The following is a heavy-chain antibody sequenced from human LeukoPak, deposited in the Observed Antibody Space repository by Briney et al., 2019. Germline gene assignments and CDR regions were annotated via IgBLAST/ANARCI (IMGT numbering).Heavy chain of an antibody. Sequence: SETLSLTCTVSGGSISSYYWSWIRQPPGKGLEWIGYIYYSGSTNYNPSLKSRVTISVDTSKNQFSLKLSSVTAADTAVYYCASLTVDTAMVTPFDYWGQGTLVTVSS. D-gene: IGHD5-18*01. CDR3: ASLTVDTAMVTPFDY. CDR1: GGSISSYY. J-gene: IGHJ4*02. V-gene: IGHV4-59*01. CDR2: IYYSGST.